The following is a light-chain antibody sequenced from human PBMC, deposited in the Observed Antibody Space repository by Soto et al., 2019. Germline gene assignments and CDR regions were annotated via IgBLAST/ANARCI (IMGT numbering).Light chain of an antibody. J-gene: IGKJ1*01. CDR2: AAS. V-gene: IGKV1-9*01. CDR1: QGISSY. CDR3: QHYNSYSEA. Sequence: IQLTQSPSSLSASVGDRVTITCRASQGISSYLAWYQQKPGKAPKLLIYAASTLQSGVPSRFSGSGSGTEFTLTISSLQPDDFATYYCQHYNSYSEAFGKGTKVDIK.